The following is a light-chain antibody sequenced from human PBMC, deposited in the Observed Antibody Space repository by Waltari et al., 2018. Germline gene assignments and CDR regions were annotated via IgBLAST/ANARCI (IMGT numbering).Light chain of an antibody. J-gene: IGLJ2*01. Sequence: QSDLTQPASVSGSPGQSIPISCTGTSSDTGSYNYVSWYQQHPGKSPKLIIFDVTNRPSGVSNRFSGSKSGNTASLIISGLQGEDEADYYCISYMDTTALELFGGGTSLTVL. V-gene: IGLV2-14*03. CDR2: DVT. CDR1: SSDTGSYNY. CDR3: ISYMDTTALEL.